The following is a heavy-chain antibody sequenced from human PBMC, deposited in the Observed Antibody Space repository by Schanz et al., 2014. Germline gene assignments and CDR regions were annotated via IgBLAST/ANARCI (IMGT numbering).Heavy chain of an antibody. D-gene: IGHD6-19*01. J-gene: IGHJ4*02. Sequence: EVQLVESGGDLVKPGGSLRLSCAASGFTLSNAWMSWVRQAPGKGVEWVSTISGLGEATFYSDSVKGRFTVSRDNAKNTLYLQMNSLRPEDTALYYCVGIHVAVAEAFYWGQGALVIVS. CDR1: GFTLSNAW. V-gene: IGHV3-23*04. CDR2: ISGLGEAT. CDR3: VGIHVAVAEAFY.